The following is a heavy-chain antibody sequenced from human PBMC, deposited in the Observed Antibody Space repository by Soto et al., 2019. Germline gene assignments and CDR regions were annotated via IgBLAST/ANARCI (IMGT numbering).Heavy chain of an antibody. J-gene: IGHJ4*02. Sequence: GGSLRLSCAASGFTFSSYAMSWVRQAPGKGLEWVSAISGSGGSTYYADSVKGRFTISRDNSKNTLYLQMNSLRAEDAAVYYCAKDLSAIVWIADARYYFDYWGQGTLVTVSS. V-gene: IGHV3-23*01. CDR2: ISGSGGST. CDR3: AKDLSAIVWIADARYYFDY. D-gene: IGHD6-13*01. CDR1: GFTFSSYA.